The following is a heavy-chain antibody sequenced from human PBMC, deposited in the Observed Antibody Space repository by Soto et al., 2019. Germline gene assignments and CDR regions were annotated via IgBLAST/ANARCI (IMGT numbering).Heavy chain of an antibody. CDR3: ARDGGRHSGGIDY. CDR1: GGTFSSYS. D-gene: IGHD1-26*01. V-gene: IGHV1-69*01. CDR2: IIPIFGTA. J-gene: IGHJ4*02. Sequence: QVQLVQSGAEVKKPGSSVKVSCKASGGTFSSYSINWVRQAPGQGLAWMGEIIPIFGTANYAQKFPGRVTITADESTSTAYMELSSLRSEDTAVYYCARDGGRHSGGIDYWGQGTLVTVSS.